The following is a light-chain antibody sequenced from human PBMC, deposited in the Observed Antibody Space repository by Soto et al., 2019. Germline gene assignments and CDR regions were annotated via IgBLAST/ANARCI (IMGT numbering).Light chain of an antibody. V-gene: IGKV3D-20*02. Sequence: EIVLKQSPGTLSLSPGERATLSCRASQSVSSSYLAWYQQKPGQAPRLLIYEASIRDTGIPDRFSGSGSGTDFTLTISRLEPEDFAVYYCQQRTNWPITFGQGTRLEIK. CDR3: QQRTNWPIT. J-gene: IGKJ5*01. CDR1: QSVSSSY. CDR2: EAS.